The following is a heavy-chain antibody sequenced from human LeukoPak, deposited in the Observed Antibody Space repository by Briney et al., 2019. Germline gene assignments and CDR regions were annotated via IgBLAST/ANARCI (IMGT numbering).Heavy chain of an antibody. D-gene: IGHD6-19*01. CDR2: INHSGST. V-gene: IGHV4-34*01. Sequence: SETLSLTCAVYGGSFSGYYWSWIRQPPGKGLEWIGEINHSGSTNYNPSLKSQVTISVDTSKNQFSLKLSSVTAADTAVYYRARLSSGWYEADYWGQGTLVTVSS. J-gene: IGHJ4*02. CDR3: ARLSSGWYEADY. CDR1: GGSFSGYY.